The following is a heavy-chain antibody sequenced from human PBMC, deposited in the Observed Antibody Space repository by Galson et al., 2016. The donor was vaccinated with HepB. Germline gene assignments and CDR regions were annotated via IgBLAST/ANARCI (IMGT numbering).Heavy chain of an antibody. CDR1: GYTFTSHA. CDR3: ARDNGGYGWDYVDH. V-gene: IGHV1-3*01. Sequence: SVKVSCKASGYTFTSHAIHWVRQAPGQRPEWMGWINVGNGDTKYSPKFQATVNMTRDTSARTAYMELSSLTTEDTAVYYCARDNGGYGWDYVDHWGQGTLVTVS. CDR2: INVGNGDT. D-gene: IGHD5-18*01. J-gene: IGHJ4*02.